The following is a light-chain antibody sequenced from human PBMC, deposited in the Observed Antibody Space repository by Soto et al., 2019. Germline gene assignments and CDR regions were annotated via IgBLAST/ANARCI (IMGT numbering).Light chain of an antibody. Sequence: QSVLTQPASVSGSPGQSITISCTGTSSEVGNYNLVSWYQQHPGKAPKLMIFEDIERPSGVSNRFSGSKSGNTASLTISGLQTEDEADYYCGSYAGGTSVVFGGGTKLTV. CDR1: SSEVGNYNL. CDR2: EDI. V-gene: IGLV2-23*01. CDR3: GSYAGGTSVV. J-gene: IGLJ2*01.